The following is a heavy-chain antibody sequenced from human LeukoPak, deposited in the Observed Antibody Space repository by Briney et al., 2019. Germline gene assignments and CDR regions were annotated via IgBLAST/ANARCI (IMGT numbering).Heavy chain of an antibody. CDR3: ARLLGPLDYVWGSSRSK. CDR2: ISKSGTT. CDR1: GVSISYATYQ. V-gene: IGHV4-61*02. D-gene: IGHD3-16*02. Sequence: SETLSLTCTVSGVSISYATYQWTWIRQSAGKGLEWIGLISKSGTTNYNPPHKSRVTISIDMTKNQFSLKLTSVTAADTAVYYCARLLGPLDYVWGSSRSKWGQGTLVTVSS. J-gene: IGHJ4*02.